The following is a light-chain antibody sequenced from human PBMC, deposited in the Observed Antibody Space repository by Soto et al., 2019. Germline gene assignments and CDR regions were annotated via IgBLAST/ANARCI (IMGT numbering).Light chain of an antibody. V-gene: IGLV2-14*01. Sequence: QSALTQPASVSGSPGQSITISCTGTSSDVDAYNYVTWYQQHPGKAPKLMFYEVSNRPSGVSNRFSASKSGNTASLTISGLRAEDEADYYSSSRTISSTVVFGGGTQLTVL. CDR3: SSRTISSTVV. CDR1: SSDVDAYNY. CDR2: EVS. J-gene: IGLJ7*01.